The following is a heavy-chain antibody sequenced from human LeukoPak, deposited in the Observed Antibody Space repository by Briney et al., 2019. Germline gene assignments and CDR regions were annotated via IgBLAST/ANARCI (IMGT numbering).Heavy chain of an antibody. D-gene: IGHD6-19*01. J-gene: IGHJ5*01. V-gene: IGHV4-4*07. Sequence: PSETLSLTCTVSGGSISSYYWSWIRQPAGRGLEWVGRMYSSGSTNYNPSLKSRVTMSVDTSKNQFSLKLSAVTAADTAVYYCARDPSHSRGWFDSWGQGTLVTVSS. CDR3: ARDPSHSRGWFDS. CDR2: MYSSGST. CDR1: GGSISSYY.